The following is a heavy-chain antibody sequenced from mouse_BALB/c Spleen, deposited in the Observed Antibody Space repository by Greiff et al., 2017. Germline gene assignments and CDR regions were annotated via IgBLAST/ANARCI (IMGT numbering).Heavy chain of an antibody. Sequence: EVQGVESGGGLVQPGGSMKLSCVASGFTFSSYWMSWVRQSPEKGLEWVAEIRLKSDNYATHYAESVKGKFTISRDDSKSRLYLQMNSLRAEDTGIYYCTGDVDYAMDYWGQGTSVTVSS. J-gene: IGHJ4*01. D-gene: IGHD3-3*01. V-gene: IGHV6-6*02. CDR2: IRLKSDNYAT. CDR3: TGDVDYAMDY. CDR1: GFTFSSYW.